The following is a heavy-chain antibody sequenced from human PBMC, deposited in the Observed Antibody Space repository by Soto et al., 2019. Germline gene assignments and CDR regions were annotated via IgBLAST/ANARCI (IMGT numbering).Heavy chain of an antibody. J-gene: IGHJ6*02. D-gene: IGHD2-15*01. Sequence: SETLSLTCAVSGGSISSGGYSWNWIRQPPGKGLEWIGYIYHSGSTYYNPSLKSRVTISVDGSKNQFSLKLSSVTAADTAVYYCARGGGYADYYYYYGMDVWGQGTTVTVSS. CDR2: IYHSGST. V-gene: IGHV4-30-2*01. CDR1: GGSISSGGYS. CDR3: ARGGGYADYYYYYGMDV.